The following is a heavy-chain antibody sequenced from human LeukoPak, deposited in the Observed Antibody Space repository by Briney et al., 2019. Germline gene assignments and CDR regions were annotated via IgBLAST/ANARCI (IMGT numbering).Heavy chain of an antibody. CDR2: IKQDGSEK. CDR1: GFSFSNYA. J-gene: IGHJ4*02. Sequence: GGSLRLSCAASGFSFSNYAMTWVRQAPGKGLEWVANIKQDGSEKYYVDSVKGRSTISRDNAKNSLYLQMNSLRAEDTAVYYCARGLAVSNYYFDYWGQGTLVPVSS. V-gene: IGHV3-7*01. CDR3: ARGLAVSNYYFDY. D-gene: IGHD5/OR15-5a*01.